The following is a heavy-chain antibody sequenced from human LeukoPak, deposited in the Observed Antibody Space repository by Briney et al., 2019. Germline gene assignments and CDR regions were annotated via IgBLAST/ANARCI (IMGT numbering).Heavy chain of an antibody. CDR1: GGSFSGYY. CDR3: ARSDSSGFTSLYWFDP. D-gene: IGHD6-19*01. J-gene: IGHJ5*02. CDR2: INHSGST. Sequence: KSSETLSLTCAVYGGSFSGYYWSWIRQPPGKGLEWIGEINHSGSTNYNPSLKSRVTISVDTSKNQFSLKLSSVTAADTAVYYCARSDSSGFTSLYWFDPWGQGTLVTVSS. V-gene: IGHV4-34*01.